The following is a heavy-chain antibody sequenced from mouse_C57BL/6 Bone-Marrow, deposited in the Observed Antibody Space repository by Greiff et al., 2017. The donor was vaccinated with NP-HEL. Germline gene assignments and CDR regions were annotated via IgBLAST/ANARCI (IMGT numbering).Heavy chain of an antibody. Sequence: EVMLVESGGGLVKPGGSLKLSCAASGFTFSSYAMSWVRQTPEKRLEWVATISDGGSYTYYPDNVKGRFTISRDNAKNNLYLQMSHLKSEDTAMYYCARIYYGILYYAMDYWGQGTSVTVSS. CDR3: ARIYYGILYYAMDY. D-gene: IGHD2-1*01. J-gene: IGHJ4*01. CDR2: ISDGGSYT. CDR1: GFTFSSYA. V-gene: IGHV5-4*03.